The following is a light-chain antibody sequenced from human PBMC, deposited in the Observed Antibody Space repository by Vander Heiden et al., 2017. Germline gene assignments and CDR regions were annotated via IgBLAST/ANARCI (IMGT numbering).Light chain of an antibody. CDR1: QNIDIY. CDR3: QQSSTTLRT. V-gene: IGKV1-39*01. Sequence: DIQMTQSPPSLSASVGDRVTITCRASQNIDIYLNWYQQKPGKAPKLLIYGASTLERGVPSRFRGSGSGTDFTLIISSVQPQDFATYYCQQSSTTLRTFGQGTRVEIK. J-gene: IGKJ1*01. CDR2: GAS.